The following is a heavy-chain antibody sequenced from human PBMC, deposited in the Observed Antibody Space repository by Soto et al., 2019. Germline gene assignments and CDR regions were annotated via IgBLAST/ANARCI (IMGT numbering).Heavy chain of an antibody. V-gene: IGHV3-23*01. J-gene: IGHJ4*02. D-gene: IGHD3-10*01. CDR2: ITGSGGGA. Sequence: GGSLRLSCAASGFTFAGYAMSWVRQAPGKGLEWVSGITGSGGGAYYADSVKGRFTISRDNSKNTLYLQMNSLRAQDTAVYYCAKSIYASGSSSWDYWGKGARVTVSS. CDR3: AKSIYASGSSSWDY. CDR1: GFTFAGYA.